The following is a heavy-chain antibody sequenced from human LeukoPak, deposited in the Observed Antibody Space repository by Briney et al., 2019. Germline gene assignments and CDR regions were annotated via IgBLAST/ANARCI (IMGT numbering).Heavy chain of an antibody. CDR1: GFTFSIYA. D-gene: IGHD6-13*01. Sequence: GGSLRLSCGASGFTFSIYAMEWVRQAPGKGLEWVAVISYDGNNNYYAASVKGRFTISRDNSKNTLYLQMNNLRAEDTAVYYCARAAHFYSNGFDIWGQGTMVAVSS. CDR2: ISYDGNNN. CDR3: ARAAHFYSNGFDI. J-gene: IGHJ3*02. V-gene: IGHV3-30-3*01.